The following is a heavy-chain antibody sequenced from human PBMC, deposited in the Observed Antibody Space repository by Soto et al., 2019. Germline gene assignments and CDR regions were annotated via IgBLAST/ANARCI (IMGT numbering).Heavy chain of an antibody. CDR3: ARDSRIMVYAPWAYYYYGMDV. J-gene: IGHJ6*02. V-gene: IGHV3-23*01. CDR2: VTAKGGRS. CDR1: GFSFNTYG. D-gene: IGHD2-8*01. Sequence: VGSLRLSCVASGFSFNTYGMTWVRQAPGKGLEWVSFVTAKGGRSYYADSVKGRFTISRDNSKSTLYLQMNSLRAEDTAVYYCARDSRIMVYAPWAYYYYGMDVWGQGTTVTVSS.